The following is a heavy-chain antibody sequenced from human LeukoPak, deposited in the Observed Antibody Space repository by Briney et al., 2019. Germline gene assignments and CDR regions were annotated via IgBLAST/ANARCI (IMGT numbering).Heavy chain of an antibody. CDR3: ATDPDCSGYYYRIFDY. D-gene: IGHD3-22*01. CDR2: ISYDGSNK. V-gene: IGHV3-30-3*01. CDR1: GFTFSSYA. Sequence: GGSLRLSSAASGFTFSSYAMHWVRHAPGKGPVRGAIISYDGSNKYYVDSVKGRFTISRDNSKNTLYLQINSLRAEDTAVYYCATDPDCSGYYYRIFDYWGQGTLVTVSS. J-gene: IGHJ4*02.